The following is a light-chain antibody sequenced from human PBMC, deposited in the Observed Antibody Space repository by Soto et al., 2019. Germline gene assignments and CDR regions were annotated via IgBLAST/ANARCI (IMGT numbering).Light chain of an antibody. CDR1: ETVTGKY. V-gene: IGKV3-20*01. CDR2: ASS. Sequence: ESVLTQSPGTLSLSPGDRATLSCRASETVTGKYLAWYQQKAGQAPRLLIFASSNRGTGIPDRFIGSGSGTDFTLAISRLEPEDFAVYFCQQYSRPPQTFGQGTTVDI. J-gene: IGKJ1*01. CDR3: QQYSRPPQT.